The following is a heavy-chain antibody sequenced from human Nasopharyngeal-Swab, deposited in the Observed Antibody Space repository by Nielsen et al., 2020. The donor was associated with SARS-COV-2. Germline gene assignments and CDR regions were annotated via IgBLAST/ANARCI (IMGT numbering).Heavy chain of an antibody. CDR3: ARFPGTSGWYHFDY. CDR1: GGSISSSSYY. V-gene: IGHV4-39*07. J-gene: IGHJ4*02. D-gene: IGHD6-19*01. Sequence: SETLSLTCTVSGGSISSSSYYWSWIRQPPGKGLEWIGEINHSGSTNYNPSLKSRVTISVDTSKNQFSLKLSSVTAADTAVYYCARFPGTSGWYHFDYWGQGILVTVSS. CDR2: INHSGST.